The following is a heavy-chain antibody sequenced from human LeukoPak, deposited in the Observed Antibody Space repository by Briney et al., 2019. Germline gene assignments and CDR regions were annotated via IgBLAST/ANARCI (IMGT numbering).Heavy chain of an antibody. CDR3: ARDNDYYDSSGYPGSFDT. V-gene: IGHV4-30-4*07. CDR1: GDSISSDGYA. D-gene: IGHD3-22*01. J-gene: IGHJ4*02. CDR2: IYYSGST. Sequence: SETLSLTCAVSGDSISSDGYAWNWIRQPPGKGLEWIGYIYYSGSTYFNPSLKSRVTMSVDTSKNQFSLRLSSVTAADTAVYYCARDNDYYDSSGYPGSFDTWGQGILVTVSS.